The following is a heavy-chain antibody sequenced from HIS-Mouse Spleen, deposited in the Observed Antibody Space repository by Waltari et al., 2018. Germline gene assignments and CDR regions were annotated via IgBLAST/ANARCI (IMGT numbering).Heavy chain of an antibody. CDR1: GLNSRSYA. V-gene: IGHV3-30*04. CDR3: ARRYSGYDLGY. J-gene: IGHJ4*02. D-gene: IGHD5-12*01. CDR2: ISYDGSNK. Sequence: QVQLVASGGGWVQPGRSLRLSCADSGLNSRSYAMHWVCQAPGKGLEWVAVISYDGSNKYYADSVKGRFTISRDNSKNTRYLQMNSLRAEDTAVYYCARRYSGYDLGYWGQGTLVTVSS.